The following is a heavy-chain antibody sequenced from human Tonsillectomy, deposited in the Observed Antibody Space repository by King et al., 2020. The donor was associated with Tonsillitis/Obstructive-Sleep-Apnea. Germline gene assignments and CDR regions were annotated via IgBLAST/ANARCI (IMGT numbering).Heavy chain of an antibody. J-gene: IGHJ3*02. CDR1: GFTFSSYD. CDR2: IGTAGDT. Sequence: VQLVESGGGLVQPGGSLRLSCAASGFTFSSYDMHWVRHATGKGLEWVSAIGTAGDTYYPGSVKGRFTISRENAKNSLYLQMNSLRAGDTAVYYCARARRYCSSTSCLSAFDIWGQGTMVTVSS. D-gene: IGHD2-2*01. V-gene: IGHV3-13*04. CDR3: ARARRYCSSTSCLSAFDI.